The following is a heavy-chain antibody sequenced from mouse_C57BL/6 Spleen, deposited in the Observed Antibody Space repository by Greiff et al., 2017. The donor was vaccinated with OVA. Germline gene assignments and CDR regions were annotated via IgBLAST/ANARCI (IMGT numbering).Heavy chain of an antibody. CDR1: GYTFTSYW. V-gene: IGHV1-69*01. J-gene: IGHJ3*01. Sequence: QVQLQQPGAELVMPGASVKLSCKASGYTFTSYWMPWVKQRPGQGLEWIGEIDPSDSYTNYNQKFKGKSTLTVDKSSSTAYMQLSSLTSEDSAVYYCATNYYGSSYLAYWGQGTLVTVSA. CDR3: ATNYYGSSYLAY. D-gene: IGHD1-1*01. CDR2: IDPSDSYT.